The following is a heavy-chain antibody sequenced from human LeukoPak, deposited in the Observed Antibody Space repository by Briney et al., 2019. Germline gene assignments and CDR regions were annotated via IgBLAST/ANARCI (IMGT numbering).Heavy chain of an antibody. CDR1: GGTFSSYA. CDR3: ARDPIEYSSSSIYFDY. Sequence: SVKVSCKASGGTFSSYAISWVRQAPGQGLEWMGGIIPIFGTANYAQKFQGRVTITADGSTSTVYMELSSLRSEDTAVYYCARDPIEYSSSSIYFDYWGQGTLVTVSS. CDR2: IIPIFGTA. J-gene: IGHJ4*02. V-gene: IGHV1-69*13. D-gene: IGHD6-6*01.